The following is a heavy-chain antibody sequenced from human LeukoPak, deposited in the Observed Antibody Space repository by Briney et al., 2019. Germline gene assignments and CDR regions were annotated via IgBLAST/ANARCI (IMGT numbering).Heavy chain of an antibody. CDR2: ISTSSSYI. Sequence: GGSLRLSCAASGFTFSSYSMNWVRQAPGRGLEWVSFISTSSSYIYYADSVKGRFTISRDNAKNSLSLQMNSLKAEDTAVYYCARDHDWDYMDVWGKGTTVTVSS. J-gene: IGHJ6*03. CDR1: GFTFSSYS. D-gene: IGHD3-9*01. V-gene: IGHV3-21*01. CDR3: ARDHDWDYMDV.